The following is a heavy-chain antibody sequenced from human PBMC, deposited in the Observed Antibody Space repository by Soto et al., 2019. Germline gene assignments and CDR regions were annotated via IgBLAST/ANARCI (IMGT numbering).Heavy chain of an antibody. CDR1: GFTFSSYG. Sequence: QVQLVESGGGVVQPGRSLRLSCAASGFTFSSYGMHWVRQAPGKGLEWVAVISYDGSNKYYADSVKGRFTISRDNSKNPRYLPMNRLRAEDPAVYYCAKDLLRPGRAYGMDVWGQGTTVTVSS. J-gene: IGHJ6*02. CDR3: AKDLLRPGRAYGMDV. CDR2: ISYDGSNK. D-gene: IGHD6-25*01. V-gene: IGHV3-30*18.